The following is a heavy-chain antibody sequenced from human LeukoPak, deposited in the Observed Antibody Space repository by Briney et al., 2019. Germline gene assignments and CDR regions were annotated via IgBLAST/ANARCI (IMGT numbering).Heavy chain of an antibody. D-gene: IGHD3-10*01. J-gene: IGHJ4*02. CDR1: GYTLTELS. CDR2: FDPEGSET. V-gene: IGHV1-24*01. CDR3: ATDRGYGSDY. Sequence: APVKGSCKVSGYTLTELSMDWVRQAPGKGLESMGGFDPEGSETIYAQKFQGRVTMTQDTSTDTAYMELSSLRSEDTAVYYCATDRGYGSDYWGQGTLVTVSS.